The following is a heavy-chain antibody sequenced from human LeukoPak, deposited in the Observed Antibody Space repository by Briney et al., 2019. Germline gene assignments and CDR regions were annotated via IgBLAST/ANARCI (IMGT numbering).Heavy chain of an antibody. D-gene: IGHD6-13*01. CDR3: AKVSGSSWTSGGMDV. J-gene: IGHJ6*02. V-gene: IGHV3-23*01. CDR2: ISGSGGST. CDR1: GLTFSSYA. Sequence: GGSLRLSCAASGLTFSSYAMSWVRQAPGKGLEWVSAISGSGGSTYYADSVKGRFTISRDNSKNTLYLQMNSLRAEDTAVYYCAKVSGSSWTSGGMDVWGQGTTVTVSS.